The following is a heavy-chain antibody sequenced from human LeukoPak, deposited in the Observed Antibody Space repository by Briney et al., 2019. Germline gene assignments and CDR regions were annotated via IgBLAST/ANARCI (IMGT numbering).Heavy chain of an antibody. Sequence: PGGSLRLSCAASGFTFSSYAMHWVRQAPGKGLEWVAVISYDGSNKYYADSVKGRFTISRDNSKNTLYLQMNSLRAEDTAVYYCASGRLDAFDIWGQGTMVTVSS. CDR3: ASGRLDAFDI. V-gene: IGHV3-30-3*01. CDR2: ISYDGSNK. J-gene: IGHJ3*02. D-gene: IGHD4-11*01. CDR1: GFTFSSYA.